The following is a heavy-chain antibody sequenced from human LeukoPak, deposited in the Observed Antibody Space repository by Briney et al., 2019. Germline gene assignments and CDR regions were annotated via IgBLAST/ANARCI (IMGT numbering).Heavy chain of an antibody. Sequence: GGSLRLSCAASGFTFSSYAMSWVRQAPGKGLEWVSAISGSGGSTYYADSVKGRFTISRDNSKNTLYLQMNSLRAEDTAVYYCAKIFGSSWYSDAFDIWGQGTMVTVPS. J-gene: IGHJ3*02. CDR1: GFTFSSYA. D-gene: IGHD6-13*01. CDR3: AKIFGSSWYSDAFDI. CDR2: ISGSGGST. V-gene: IGHV3-23*01.